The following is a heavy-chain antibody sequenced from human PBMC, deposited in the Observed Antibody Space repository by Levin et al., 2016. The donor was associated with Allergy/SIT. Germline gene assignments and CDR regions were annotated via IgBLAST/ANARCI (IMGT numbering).Heavy chain of an antibody. Sequence: ASVKVSCKASGYTFTSYDINWVRQAPGQGLEWMGIINPSGGSTSYAQKFQGRVTMTRDTSTSTVYMELSSLRSEDTAVYYCARVSALYAPYDYWGQGTLVTVSS. J-gene: IGHJ4*02. V-gene: IGHV1-46*01. CDR2: INPSGGST. CDR1: GYTFTSYD. D-gene: IGHD2-8*01. CDR3: ARVSALYAPYDY.